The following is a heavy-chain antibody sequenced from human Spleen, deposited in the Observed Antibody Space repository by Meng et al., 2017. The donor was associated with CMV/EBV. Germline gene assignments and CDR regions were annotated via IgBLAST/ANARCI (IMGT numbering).Heavy chain of an antibody. CDR2: ISSSGSTI. CDR1: GFTFSDYY. D-gene: IGHD3-3*01. Sequence: GGSLRLSCAAPGFTFSDYYMSWIRQAPGKGLEWVSYISSSGSTIYYADSVKGRFTISRDNAKNSLYLQMNSLRAEDTAVYYCAKEGNYLEWFMYYFDYWGQGTLVTVSS. J-gene: IGHJ4*02. CDR3: AKEGNYLEWFMYYFDY. V-gene: IGHV3-11*01.